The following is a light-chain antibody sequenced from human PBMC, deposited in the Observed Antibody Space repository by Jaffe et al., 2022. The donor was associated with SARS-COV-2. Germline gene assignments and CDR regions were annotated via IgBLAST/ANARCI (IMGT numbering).Light chain of an antibody. CDR3: HQYYTTPWT. Sequence: DIVMTQSPDSLSVSLGERATINCKSSQSVLYSSNSMNYLAWYQQKPGQPPKLLIYWASTRESGVPDRFSGSGSGTDFTLTISSLQAEDVAVYYCHQYYTTPWTFGQGTKVEIK. V-gene: IGKV4-1*01. CDR1: QSVLYSSNSMNY. CDR2: WAS. J-gene: IGKJ1*01.